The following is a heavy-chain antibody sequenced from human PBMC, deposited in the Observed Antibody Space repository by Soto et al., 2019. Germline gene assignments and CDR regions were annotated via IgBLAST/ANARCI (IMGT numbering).Heavy chain of an antibody. Sequence: ASVKVSCKASGYIFTSYVMHWVRQAPGQRLEWMGWINAGNGNTKYSPKYQGRVTITRDTSASAAHMDLSSLTSEDTAVYLCARGNQDLDYWGQGTLVTVSS. D-gene: IGHD2-2*01. V-gene: IGHV1-3*01. CDR2: INAGNGNT. CDR3: ARGNQDLDY. CDR1: GYIFTSYV. J-gene: IGHJ4*02.